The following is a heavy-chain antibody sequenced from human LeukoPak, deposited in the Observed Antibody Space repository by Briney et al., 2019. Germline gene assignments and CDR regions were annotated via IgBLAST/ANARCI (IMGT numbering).Heavy chain of an antibody. V-gene: IGHV1-69*13. CDR1: GGTFSSYA. J-gene: IGHJ6*04. CDR2: IIPIFGTA. CDR3: ARHYYGSGSILYYGMDV. D-gene: IGHD3-10*01. Sequence: SVKVSCKASGGTFSSYAISWVRQAPGQGLEWMGMIIPIFGTANYAQKFQGRVTITADESTSTAHMELSSQRSEDTAVYYCARHYYGSGSILYYGMDVWGKGTTVTVSS.